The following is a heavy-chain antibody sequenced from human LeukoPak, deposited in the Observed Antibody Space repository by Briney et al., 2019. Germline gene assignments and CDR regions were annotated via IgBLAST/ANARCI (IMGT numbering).Heavy chain of an antibody. J-gene: IGHJ4*02. D-gene: IGHD6-19*01. V-gene: IGHV3-30*02. CDR1: GFTFSSYG. CDR3: AKDLAVAGNYYFDY. Sequence: GGSLRLSCAASGFTFSSYGMHWVRQAPGKGLEWVAFIRYDGSNKYYADSVKGRFTISRDNSKNTLYLQMNSLRAEDTAVYYCAKDLAVAGNYYFDYWGQGTLVTVSS. CDR2: IRYDGSNK.